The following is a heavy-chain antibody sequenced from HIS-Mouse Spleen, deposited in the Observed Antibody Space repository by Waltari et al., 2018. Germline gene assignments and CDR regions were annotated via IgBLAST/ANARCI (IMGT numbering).Heavy chain of an antibody. D-gene: IGHD3-22*01. CDR3: ARPLYYYDSRHWYFDL. Sequence: QLQLQESGPGLVKPSETLSLTCTVSGGSISSSSYYWGWIRQPPGKGLVWIGSSYYSGSTYSNPSFKMRVTISVDTANNQCSLKLSSVTAADTAVYYCARPLYYYDSRHWYFDLWGRGTLVTVSS. CDR2: SYYSGST. V-gene: IGHV4-39*01. CDR1: GGSISSSSYY. J-gene: IGHJ2*01.